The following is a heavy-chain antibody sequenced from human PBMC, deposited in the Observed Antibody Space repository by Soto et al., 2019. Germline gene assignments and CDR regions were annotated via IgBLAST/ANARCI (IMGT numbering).Heavy chain of an antibody. V-gene: IGHV3-30*18. Sequence: QVQLVESGGGVVQPGRSLRLSCAASGFTFSSYGMHWVRQAPGKGLEWVAVISYDGSNKYYADSVKGRFNISRDNSKNTLYLQMNSLRAEDTAVYYCAKEAYIWGQGTLVTVSS. J-gene: IGHJ4*02. CDR2: ISYDGSNK. D-gene: IGHD1-20*01. CDR3: AKEAYI. CDR1: GFTFSSYG.